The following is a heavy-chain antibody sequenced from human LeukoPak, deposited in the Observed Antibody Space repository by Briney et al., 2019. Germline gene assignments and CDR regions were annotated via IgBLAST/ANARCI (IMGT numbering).Heavy chain of an antibody. D-gene: IGHD1-1*01. CDR3: ARERMETLPNCFDP. Sequence: GASVKVSCKASGYTFTSYYMHWVRQAPGQGLEWMGRIIPLFDTADYAQKFQGRVTITADKSTSTVHMQLSSLRSEDTAIYYCARERMETLPNCFDPWGQGTLVTVSS. CDR2: IIPLFDTA. J-gene: IGHJ5*02. CDR1: GYTFTSYY. V-gene: IGHV1-69*06.